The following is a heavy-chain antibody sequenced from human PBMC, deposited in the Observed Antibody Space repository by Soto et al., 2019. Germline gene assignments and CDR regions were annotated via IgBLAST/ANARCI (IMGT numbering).Heavy chain of an antibody. CDR3: ARVVNCGGDCYYDY. J-gene: IGHJ4*02. CDR1: GFTVSSNY. V-gene: IGHV3-53*01. CDR2: LYSGGST. D-gene: IGHD2-21*02. Sequence: PGGSLRLSCAASGFTVSSNYMSWVRQAPGKGLEWVSVLYSGGSTYYADSVKGRFTISRDNSKNTLYLQMNSLRAEDTAVYYCARVVNCGGDCYYDYWGQGTLVTVSS.